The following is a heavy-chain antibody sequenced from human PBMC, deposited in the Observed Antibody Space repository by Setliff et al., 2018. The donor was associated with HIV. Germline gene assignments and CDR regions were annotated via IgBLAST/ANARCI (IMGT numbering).Heavy chain of an antibody. V-gene: IGHV1-69*05. J-gene: IGHJ4*02. CDR1: GYTFTTYG. D-gene: IGHD2-8*01. Sequence: GASVKVSCKPSGYTFTTYGLTWVRRAPGQGLEWMGGIVPLFGTTNYAQNFQGRLTITTDQIMTTAYMELTSLRSEDTAVYYCASGSGYCTKGDCYIGVHRTPDKYYFDSWGQGTLVTVPS. CDR3: ASGSGYCTKGDCYIGVHRTPDKYYFDS. CDR2: IVPLFGTT.